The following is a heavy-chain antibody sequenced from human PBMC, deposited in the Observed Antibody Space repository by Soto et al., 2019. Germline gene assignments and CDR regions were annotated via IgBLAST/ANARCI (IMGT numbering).Heavy chain of an antibody. V-gene: IGHV3-23*01. CDR3: AEGVVSPMCYNSYRRCYCVPVY. Sequence: PGGSLRLSCAASAFTFSSYAMSWVRQAPGKGLEWVSAISGSGRTTYYADSVKGRFTISRDNSNNTLYLQMNSLRAEDTAVYYCAEGVVSPMCYNSYRRCYCVPVYWGQGTLVTVSS. D-gene: IGHD1-20*01. CDR1: AFTFSSYA. CDR2: ISGSGRTT. J-gene: IGHJ4*02.